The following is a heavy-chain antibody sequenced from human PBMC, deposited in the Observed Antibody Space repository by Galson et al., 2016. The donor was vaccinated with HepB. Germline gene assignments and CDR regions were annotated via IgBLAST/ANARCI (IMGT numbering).Heavy chain of an antibody. D-gene: IGHD3-16*02. CDR3: ARGSHGLRLGQLSSTGD. V-gene: IGHV3-21*01. J-gene: IGHJ4*02. CDR2: ISSSSSYI. Sequence: SLRLSCAASGFSFSSYSMNWVRQAPGKGLEWVSSISSSSSYIYYADSVKGRFTISRDNAKNSLYLQMNSLRPEDTAVYYCARGSHGLRLGQLSSTGDWGQGTLVTVSS. CDR1: GFSFSSYS.